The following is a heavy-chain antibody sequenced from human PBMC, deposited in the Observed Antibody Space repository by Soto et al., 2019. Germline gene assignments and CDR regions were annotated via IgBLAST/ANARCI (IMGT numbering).Heavy chain of an antibody. V-gene: IGHV1-58*01. D-gene: IGHD7-27*01. CDR3: ARPNELGSYYYYGMDV. CDR1: GFTVSDSA. CDR2: IVVGNGNT. J-gene: IGHJ6*02. Sequence: SVKVSCTASGFTVSDSAVQWVRQARGQPLEWIGYIVVGNGNTNFAQRFQERVTFSSDKSRGTAYMELRSLRSEDTAVYYCARPNELGSYYYYGMDVWGQGTTVTVSS.